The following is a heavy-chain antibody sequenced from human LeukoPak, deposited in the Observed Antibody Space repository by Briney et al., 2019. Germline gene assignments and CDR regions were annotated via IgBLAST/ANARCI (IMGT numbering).Heavy chain of an antibody. CDR3: AREHDYGGYALVYFDY. Sequence: SETLSLTCTVSGYSISSGYYWGWIRQPPGKGQEWIGSIYHSGSTYYNPSLKSRVTISVDTSKNQFSLKLSSVTAADTAVYYCAREHDYGGYALVYFDYWGQGTLVTVSS. D-gene: IGHD4-17*01. J-gene: IGHJ4*02. V-gene: IGHV4-38-2*02. CDR2: IYHSGST. CDR1: GYSISSGYY.